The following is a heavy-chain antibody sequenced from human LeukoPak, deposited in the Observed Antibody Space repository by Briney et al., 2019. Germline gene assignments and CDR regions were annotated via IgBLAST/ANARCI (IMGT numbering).Heavy chain of an antibody. V-gene: IGHV3-9*01. CDR2: ISWNSGYI. J-gene: IGHJ6*02. D-gene: IGHD1-1*01. Sequence: GGSLRLSCTASGITFDDYAMHWVRQPPGKGLEWVSGISWNSGYIDFADSVKGRFTISRDNARNSVYLQMNSLRVDDTAVYYCARDGYRAGMDVWGQGTTVTVSS. CDR1: GITFDDYA. CDR3: ARDGYRAGMDV.